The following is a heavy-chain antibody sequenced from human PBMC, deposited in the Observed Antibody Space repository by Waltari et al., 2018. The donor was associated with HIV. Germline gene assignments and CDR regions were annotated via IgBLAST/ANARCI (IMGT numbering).Heavy chain of an antibody. D-gene: IGHD4-17*01. CDR3: VRERNTVTTTSYYFDF. CDR2: ITDSATT. V-gene: IGHV3-66*01. Sequence: EVQLVESGGGLVQPGESLRLSCAASGFTVRTNYVGWVRQAPGKGLEWVSLITDSATTFYADSVKGRFSISRDTSMNTVHLQMNSLRAEDTALYYCVRERNTVTTTSYYFDFWGQGTLVTVSS. CDR1: GFTVRTNY. J-gene: IGHJ4*02.